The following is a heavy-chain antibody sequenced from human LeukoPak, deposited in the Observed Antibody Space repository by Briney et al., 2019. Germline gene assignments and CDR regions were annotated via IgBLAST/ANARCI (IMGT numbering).Heavy chain of an antibody. CDR1: GYTFTGYY. CDR3: ARDSQSSGSYDFDY. V-gene: IGHV1-2*04. D-gene: IGHD1-26*01. J-gene: IGHJ4*02. CDR2: INPNSGGT. Sequence: GASVKVSCKASGYTFTGYYMHWVRQAPGQGLEWMGWINPNSGGTNYAQKFQGWVTMTRDTSISTAYMELSRLRSDDTAVYYCARDSQSSGSYDFDYWGQGTLVTVSS.